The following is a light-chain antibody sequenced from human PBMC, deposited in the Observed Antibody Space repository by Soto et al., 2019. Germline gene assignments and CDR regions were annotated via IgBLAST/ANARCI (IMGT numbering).Light chain of an antibody. Sequence: EIVMTQSPATLSVSAGERVTLSCRASQSVSSNLAWYQRKPGQAPRLLILGASTRATGIPARFSGSGSGTDFTLTISSLQSEDFAVYYCQHYNNWPLLTFGGGTKVEIK. CDR2: GAS. CDR3: QHYNNWPLLT. V-gene: IGKV3-15*01. J-gene: IGKJ4*01. CDR1: QSVSSN.